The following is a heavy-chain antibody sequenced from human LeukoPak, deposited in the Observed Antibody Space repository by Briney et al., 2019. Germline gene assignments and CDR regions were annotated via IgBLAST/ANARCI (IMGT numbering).Heavy chain of an antibody. J-gene: IGHJ4*02. V-gene: IGHV4-4*02. CDR2: VFHSGTT. D-gene: IGHD3-16*02. CDR1: GASLENLHW. Sequence: SETLSLTCSVSGASLENLHWWTWVRQPPGQGPEWIGEVFHSGTTNDNPSLKSRVTMSADKSKNQFSLTLNSVTAADTALYYCARGADPYKIAYWGPGTLVTVSS. CDR3: ARGADPYKIAY.